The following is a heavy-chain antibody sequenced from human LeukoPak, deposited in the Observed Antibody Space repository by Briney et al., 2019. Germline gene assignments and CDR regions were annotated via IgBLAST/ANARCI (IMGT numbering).Heavy chain of an antibody. CDR1: GYTFTSYY. V-gene: IGHV1-46*01. J-gene: IGHJ5*02. Sequence: GAALKVSCRASGYTFTSYYIHWVRQAPGQGLEWMGIINPSGGSTSYAQKFQGRVTMTRDTSTSTVYMELSSLRSEDTAVYYCARDGHSGYDHKYNWFDPWGQGTLVTVSS. CDR3: ARDGHSGYDHKYNWFDP. D-gene: IGHD5-12*01. CDR2: INPSGGST.